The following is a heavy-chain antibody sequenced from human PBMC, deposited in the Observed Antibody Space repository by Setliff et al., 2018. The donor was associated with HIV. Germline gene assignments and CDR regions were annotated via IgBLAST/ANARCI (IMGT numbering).Heavy chain of an antibody. Sequence: ASVKVSCKASGYTFTSYGISWVRQAPGQGLEWMGWISAYNGDTNYAQNVQGRVTLTTGTSTSTAYMELRSLRSDDTAVYYCARDAWVEFLEWTYYGMDVWGQGTTVTVSS. D-gene: IGHD3-3*02. CDR3: ARDAWVEFLEWTYYGMDV. CDR2: ISAYNGDT. J-gene: IGHJ6*02. CDR1: GYTFTSYG. V-gene: IGHV1-18*01.